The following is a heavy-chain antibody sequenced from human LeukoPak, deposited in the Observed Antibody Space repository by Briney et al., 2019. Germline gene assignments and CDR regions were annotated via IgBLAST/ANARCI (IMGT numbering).Heavy chain of an antibody. D-gene: IGHD3-9*01. J-gene: IGHJ6*02. CDR2: ISGSGGST. CDR3: AKDGVRYYDILTGQKSCYYGMDV. Sequence: GGSLRLSCAASGFTFSSYAMSWVRQAPGKGLEWVSAISGSGGSTYYADSVKGRFTISRDNSKNTLYLQMNSLRAEDTAVYYCAKDGVRYYDILTGQKSCYYGMDVWGQGTTVTVSS. V-gene: IGHV3-23*01. CDR1: GFTFSSYA.